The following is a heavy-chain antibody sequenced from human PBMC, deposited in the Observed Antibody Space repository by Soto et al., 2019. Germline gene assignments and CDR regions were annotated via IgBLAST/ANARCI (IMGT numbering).Heavy chain of an antibody. CDR1: GFTFSSYG. CDR3: ARDSSSGYYHDYYGMDV. CDR2: IWYDGSNK. J-gene: IGHJ6*02. D-gene: IGHD3-22*01. V-gene: IGHV3-33*01. Sequence: QVQLVESGGGVVQPGRSLRLSCAASGFTFSSYGMHGVRQAPGKGLEWVAVIWYDGSNKYYADSVKGRFTISRDNSKNTLDLQMNSLRAEDTAVYYCARDSSSGYYHDYYGMDVWGQGTTVTVSS.